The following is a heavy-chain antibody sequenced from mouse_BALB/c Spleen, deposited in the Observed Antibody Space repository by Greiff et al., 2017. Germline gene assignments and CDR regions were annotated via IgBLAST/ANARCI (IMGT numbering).Heavy chain of an antibody. V-gene: IGHV1S56*01. J-gene: IGHJ1*01. CDR3: ARGGTYGSSFGRYFDV. Sequence: QVHVKQSGPELVKPGALVKISCKASGYTFTSYDINWVKQRPGQGLEWIGWIYPGDGSTKYNEKFKGKATLTADKSSSTAYMQLSSLTSENSAVYFCARGGTYGSSFGRYFDVWGAGTTVTVSS. CDR1: GYTFTSYD. D-gene: IGHD1-1*01. CDR2: IYPGDGST.